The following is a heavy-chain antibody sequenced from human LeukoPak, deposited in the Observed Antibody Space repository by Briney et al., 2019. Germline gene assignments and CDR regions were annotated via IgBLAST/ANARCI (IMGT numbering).Heavy chain of an antibody. Sequence: PSETLSLTCAVYGGSFSGYYWSWIRQSPGKGLEWIGETYHSGSTNYNPSLKSRVTISLDTSKNQFSLKLSSVTAADTAVYYCARRSTSCYADPWGQGTLVTVSS. D-gene: IGHD2-2*01. CDR1: GGSFSGYY. V-gene: IGHV4-34*01. CDR3: ARRSTSCYADP. J-gene: IGHJ5*02. CDR2: TYHSGST.